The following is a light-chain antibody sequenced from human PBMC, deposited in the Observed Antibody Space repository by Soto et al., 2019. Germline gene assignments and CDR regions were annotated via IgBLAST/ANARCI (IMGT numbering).Light chain of an antibody. J-gene: IGLJ1*01. Sequence: QSALTQPASVSGSPGQSITISCSGTTSDVGGYNLVSWYQQHTAKAPKLLIYEGTQRPSGVSSRFSGSKSGNTASLTISGLQAEDEADYYCSSYTSSSTLCVFGTGTKVTVL. CDR1: TSDVGGYNL. CDR2: EGT. CDR3: SSYTSSSTLCV. V-gene: IGLV2-14*02.